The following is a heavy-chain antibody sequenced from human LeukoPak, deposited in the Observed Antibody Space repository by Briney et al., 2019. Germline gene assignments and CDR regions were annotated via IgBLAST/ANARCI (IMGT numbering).Heavy chain of an antibody. V-gene: IGHV4-39*01. D-gene: IGHD4-17*01. CDR3: ARPYTVTTRLGAFDI. J-gene: IGHJ3*02. Sequence: SETLSLTCTVSGGSISSSSYYWGWIRQPPGKGLEWIGSIYYSGSTYYNPSLKSRVTISVDTSKNQFSLKLSSVTAADTAVYYCARPYTVTTRLGAFDIWGQGTMVTVSS. CDR2: IYYSGST. CDR1: GGSISSSSYY.